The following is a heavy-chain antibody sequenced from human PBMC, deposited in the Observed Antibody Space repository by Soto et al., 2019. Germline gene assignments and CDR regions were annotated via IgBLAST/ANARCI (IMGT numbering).Heavy chain of an antibody. CDR1: GFTFSSYA. D-gene: IGHD1-26*01. J-gene: IGHJ2*01. V-gene: IGHV3-23*01. CDR3: AKVHSGSYLGYMYFDL. CDR2: ISGSGGST. Sequence: EVQLLESGGGLVQPGGSLRLSCAASGFTFSSYAMSWVRQAPGKGLEWVSAISGSGGSTYYADFVKGRLTISRDNSKNTLYLQMNSLRAEDTAVYYCAKVHSGSYLGYMYFDLWGRGTLVTVSS.